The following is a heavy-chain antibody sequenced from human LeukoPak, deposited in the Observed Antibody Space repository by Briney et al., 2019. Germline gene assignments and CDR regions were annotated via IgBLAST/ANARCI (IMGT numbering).Heavy chain of an antibody. Sequence: SQTLSLTCAISGDSVSSNSAAWNWIRQSPSRGLEWLGSTYYRSKWYNEYSVSVKSRITINPDTSKNQFSLQLNSVTPEDTAVYYCARGVVSAIVRFYFDYWGQGTLVTVSS. J-gene: IGHJ4*02. CDR3: ARGVVSAIVRFYFDY. CDR2: TYYRSKWYN. CDR1: GDSVSSNSAA. D-gene: IGHD2-21*02. V-gene: IGHV6-1*01.